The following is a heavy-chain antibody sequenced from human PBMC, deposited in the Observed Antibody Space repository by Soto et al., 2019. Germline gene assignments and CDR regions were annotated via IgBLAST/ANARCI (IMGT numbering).Heavy chain of an antibody. V-gene: IGHV3-30*18. CDR1: GFTFSSYG. Sequence: GGSLTLSCAASGFTFSSYGMHWVREAPGKGLEWVAVISYDGSNKYYADSVKGRFTISRDNSNFTLYLQMNSLRAEDTAVYYCAKDLFMDVWGQGTTVTVSS. CDR3: AKDLFMDV. J-gene: IGHJ6*02. CDR2: ISYDGSNK.